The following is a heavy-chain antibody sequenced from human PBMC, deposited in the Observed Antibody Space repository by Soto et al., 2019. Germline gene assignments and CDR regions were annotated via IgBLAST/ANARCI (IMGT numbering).Heavy chain of an antibody. D-gene: IGHD2-15*01. CDR3: ASLHSGASDSSDV. J-gene: IGHJ3*01. CDR2: TYYRSKWYN. CDR1: GDSVSSNSVA. V-gene: IGHV6-1*01. Sequence: SQTLSLTCVISGDSVSSNSVAWNWIRQSPSRGLEWLGRTYYRSKWYNNYAVSVKSRITINPDTSKNQFSLQLNSVSPEDTAVYYCASLHSGASDSSDVWGQGPMVTVSS.